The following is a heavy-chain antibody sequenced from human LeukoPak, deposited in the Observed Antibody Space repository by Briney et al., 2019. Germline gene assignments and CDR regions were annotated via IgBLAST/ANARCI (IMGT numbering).Heavy chain of an antibody. J-gene: IGHJ5*02. CDR2: INPNSGGT. Sequence: ASVKVSCKASGYTFTGYYMHWVRQAPGQGLEWMGWINPNSGGTNYAQKLQGRVTMTRDTSISTAYMELSRLRSDDTAVYYCARDEYCSSTSCPHKGNWFDPWGQGTLVTVSS. CDR1: GYTFTGYY. V-gene: IGHV1-2*02. CDR3: ARDEYCSSTSCPHKGNWFDP. D-gene: IGHD2-2*01.